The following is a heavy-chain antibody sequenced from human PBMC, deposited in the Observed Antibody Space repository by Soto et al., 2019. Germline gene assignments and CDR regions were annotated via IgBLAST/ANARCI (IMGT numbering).Heavy chain of an antibody. Sequence: SETLSLTCTVSGGSISSYYWSWIRQPPGKGLEWIGYIYYSGSTNYNPSLKSRVTISVDTSKNQFSLKLSSVTAADTAVYYSANHPIGVLLDFGGQGKVATV. D-gene: IGHD3-3*01. CDR1: GGSISSYY. J-gene: IGHJ4*02. CDR2: IYYSGST. CDR3: ANHPIGVLLDF. V-gene: IGHV4-59*08.